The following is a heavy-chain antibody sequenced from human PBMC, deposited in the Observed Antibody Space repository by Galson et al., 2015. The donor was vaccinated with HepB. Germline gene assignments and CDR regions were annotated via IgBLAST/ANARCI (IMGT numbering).Heavy chain of an antibody. CDR2: ISSNGGST. CDR3: ARDRGTYYYDSSGYYDY. CDR1: GFTFSSYA. J-gene: IGHJ4*02. V-gene: IGHV3-64*01. D-gene: IGHD3-22*01. Sequence: SLRLSCAASGFTFSSYAMHWVRQAPGKGLEYVSAISSNGGSTYYANSVKGRFTISRDNSKNTLYLQMGSLRAEDMAVYYCARDRGTYYYDSSGYYDYWGQGTLVTVSS.